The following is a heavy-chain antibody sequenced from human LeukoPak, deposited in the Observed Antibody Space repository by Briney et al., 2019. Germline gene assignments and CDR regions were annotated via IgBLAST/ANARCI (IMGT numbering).Heavy chain of an antibody. CDR1: GGTFSSYA. Sequence: SVKVSCKASGGTFSSYAISWVRQAPGQGLEWMGRIIPIFGTANYAQTFQGRVTITTDEYTRTAYMELSSLRSEDTAVYYCARGDYYDSSGYYWSNYYYYMDVWGKGTTVTVSS. CDR2: IIPIFGTA. J-gene: IGHJ6*03. V-gene: IGHV1-69*05. CDR3: ARGDYYDSSGYYWSNYYYYMDV. D-gene: IGHD3-22*01.